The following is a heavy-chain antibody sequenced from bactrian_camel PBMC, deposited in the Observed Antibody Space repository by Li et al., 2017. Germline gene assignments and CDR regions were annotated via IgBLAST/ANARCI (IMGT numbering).Heavy chain of an antibody. CDR3: AADLGWCGSAPLQRTFRN. CDR2: YTFGRVT. V-gene: IGHV3S53*01. Sequence: QLVESGGGSVQPGGSLKLSCAVSGNTYSLNCLGWFRQDPGKEREQVAAFIYTFGRVTRYADSVKGRFSISQDDATNTVTLQMNSLKPKDTAVYYCAADLGWCGSAPLQRTFRNWGQGTQVTVS. D-gene: IGHD6*01. CDR1: GNTYSLNC. J-gene: IGHJ4*01.